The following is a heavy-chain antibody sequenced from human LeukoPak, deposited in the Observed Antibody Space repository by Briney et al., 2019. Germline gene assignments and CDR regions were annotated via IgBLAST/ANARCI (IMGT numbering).Heavy chain of an antibody. CDR1: GGSISSYY. CDR2: IYYSGST. V-gene: IGHV4-59*12. D-gene: IGHD3-10*01. CDR3: ARDASGSYLSWFDP. Sequence: SETLSLTCTVSGGSISSYYWSWIRQPPGKGLEWIGYIYYSGSTNYHPSLKSRVTISVDTSKNQFSLKLSSVTAADTAVYYCARDASGSYLSWFDPWGQGTLVTVS. J-gene: IGHJ5*02.